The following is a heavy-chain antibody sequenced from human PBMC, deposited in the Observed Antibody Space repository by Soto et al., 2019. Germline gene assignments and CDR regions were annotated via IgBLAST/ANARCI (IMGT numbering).Heavy chain of an antibody. CDR3: ARVRGRRFLGKVMENFYH. Sequence: PSETLSLTCAVYGGSFSGYYWSWIRQPPGKGLEWIGEINHSGSTNYNPSLKSRVTISVDTSKNQFSLKLSSVTAADTAVYYCARVRGRRFLGKVMENFYHWGQGTLVTVSS. J-gene: IGHJ4*02. CDR1: GGSFSGYY. D-gene: IGHD3-16*01. V-gene: IGHV4-34*01. CDR2: INHSGST.